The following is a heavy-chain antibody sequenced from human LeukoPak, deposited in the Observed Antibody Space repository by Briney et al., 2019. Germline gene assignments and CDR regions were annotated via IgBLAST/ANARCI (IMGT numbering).Heavy chain of an antibody. V-gene: IGHV4-4*07. CDR3: ARDRGGGDSFDY. J-gene: IGHJ4*02. CDR2: IYTSGST. CDR1: GGSISSYY. Sequence: KASETLSLTCTVSGGSISSYYWNWIRQPAGKGLEWIGRIYTSGSTNDNPSLKSRVTMSVDKSKNQFSPKLNSVTAADTAVYYCARDRGGGDSFDYWGQGTLVTVSS. D-gene: IGHD2-21*02.